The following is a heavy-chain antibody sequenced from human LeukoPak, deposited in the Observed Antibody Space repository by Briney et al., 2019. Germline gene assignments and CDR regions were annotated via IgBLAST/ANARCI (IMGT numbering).Heavy chain of an antibody. D-gene: IGHD5-18*01. CDR2: INHSGST. Sequence: PSETLSLTCTVSGYSISSGYYWGWIRQPPGKGLEWIGEINHSGSTNYNPSLKSRVTISVDTSKNQFSLKLSSVTAADTAVYYCAGGYSYGFDYWGQGTLVTVSS. J-gene: IGHJ4*02. V-gene: IGHV4-38-2*02. CDR1: GYSISSGYY. CDR3: AGGYSYGFDY.